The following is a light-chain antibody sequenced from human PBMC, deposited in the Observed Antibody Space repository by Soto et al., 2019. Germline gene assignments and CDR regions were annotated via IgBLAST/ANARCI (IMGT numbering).Light chain of an antibody. J-gene: IGLJ1*01. CDR1: SSDTAGYNY. CDR3: SSYTTSNTPLYV. CDR2: EVS. V-gene: IGLV2-14*01. Sequence: QSVLTQPASVSGSPGQSIPISCTGTSSDTAGYNYVSWYQQHPGKAPKLMIYEVSNRPSGVSNRFSGSQSGNTASLTISGLQAEDEANYYCSSYTTSNTPLYVFGTGIKV.